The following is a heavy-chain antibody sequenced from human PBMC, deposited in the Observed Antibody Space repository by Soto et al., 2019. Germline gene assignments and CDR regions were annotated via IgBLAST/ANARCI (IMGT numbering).Heavy chain of an antibody. J-gene: IGHJ4*02. CDR3: ARDMSTYYYDSSGYYFDY. D-gene: IGHD3-22*01. CDR2: ISSSSSYI. Sequence: PGGSLRLSCAASGFTFSSYSMNWVRQAPGKGLEWVSSISSSSSYIYYADSVKGRFTISRDNAKNSLYLQMNSLRAEDTAVYYCARDMSTYYYDSSGYYFDYWGQGTLVTVSS. V-gene: IGHV3-21*01. CDR1: GFTFSSYS.